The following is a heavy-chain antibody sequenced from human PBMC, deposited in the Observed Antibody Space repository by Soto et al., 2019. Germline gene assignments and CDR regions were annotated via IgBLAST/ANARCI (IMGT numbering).Heavy chain of an antibody. J-gene: IGHJ5*02. CDR3: AKVGRIATAGTWFDP. CDR1: AGSISGYY. D-gene: IGHD6-13*01. CDR2: IFYDGST. Sequence: PSETLSLTCTVSAGSISGYYWSWIRQPPGKELELIAYIFYDGSTYYNPSLKSRVTISIDTSKNQFSLKANSVTAADTAVYYCAKVGRIATAGTWFDPWGQGTLVTVSS. V-gene: IGHV4-59*01.